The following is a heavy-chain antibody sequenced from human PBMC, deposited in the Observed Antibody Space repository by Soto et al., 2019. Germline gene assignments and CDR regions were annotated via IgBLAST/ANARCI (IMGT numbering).Heavy chain of an antibody. Sequence: ASVKVSCKASGYTFTSYCISWVRQAPGQGLEWMGWISAYNGNTNYAQKLQGRVTMTTDTSTSTAYMELRSPRSDDTAVYYCARDLGVGATFLVGWFDPWGQGTLVTAPQ. CDR2: ISAYNGNT. CDR1: GYTFTSYC. V-gene: IGHV1-18*01. D-gene: IGHD1-26*01. J-gene: IGHJ5*02. CDR3: ARDLGVGATFLVGWFDP.